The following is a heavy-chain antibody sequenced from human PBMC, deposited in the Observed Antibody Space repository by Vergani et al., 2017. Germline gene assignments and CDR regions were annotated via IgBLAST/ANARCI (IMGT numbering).Heavy chain of an antibody. Sequence: EVQLVQSGAEVKKPGESLKISCKGSGYSFTSHWIAWVRQRPGKGLEWMGIIYAGDSDVRYSPSFQGQVTMSVDKSLSTAYLQWISLKASDTATYYCAKTHDFSSLYSSYNWFDPWGQGTQVTVSS. D-gene: IGHD3-3*01. J-gene: IGHJ5*02. CDR2: IYAGDSDV. V-gene: IGHV5-51*03. CDR1: GYSFTSHW. CDR3: AKTHDFSSLYSSYNWFDP.